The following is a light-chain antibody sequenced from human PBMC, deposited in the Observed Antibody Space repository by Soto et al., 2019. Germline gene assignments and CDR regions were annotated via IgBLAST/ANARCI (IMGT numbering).Light chain of an antibody. CDR3: QHPPTS. Sequence: ALAQSPVALSLSPGERATLSCRASQSVSTDLAWYQQKPGQAPRLLIYDASNRATGIPVRFAGRGSGTDFAITISSLQPEDFVPYYCQHPPTSFGGGTKVEMK. V-gene: IGKV3-11*01. CDR1: QSVSTD. J-gene: IGKJ4*01. CDR2: DAS.